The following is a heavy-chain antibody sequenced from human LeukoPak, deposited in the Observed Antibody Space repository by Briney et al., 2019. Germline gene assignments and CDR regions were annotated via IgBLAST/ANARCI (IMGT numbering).Heavy chain of an antibody. CDR2: VSTSGSS. Sequence: PSETLSLTCTVSGASVSSGYSYWIWIRQPAGKGLEWIGRVSTSGSSNYTPSLASRVTISLDTSKNQFSLKLSSVTAADTAVYYCARRGVATISVWGQGTLVTVSS. CDR3: ARRGVATISV. V-gene: IGHV4-61*02. J-gene: IGHJ4*02. CDR1: GASVSSGYSY. D-gene: IGHD5-12*01.